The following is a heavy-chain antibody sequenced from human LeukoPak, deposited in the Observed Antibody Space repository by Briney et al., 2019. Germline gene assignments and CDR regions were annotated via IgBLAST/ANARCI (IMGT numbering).Heavy chain of an antibody. D-gene: IGHD6-19*01. CDR1: GFIFNDYG. J-gene: IGHJ6*03. Sequence: GGSLRLSCAASGFIFNDYGFHWVRQAPGKGLEWVALTSYDGSKEYYADSVKGRFTISRDNSKKTLFLHMNRLRAEDTAVYYCARVHSSDWNAYFYYLDVWGKGTTVTVSS. CDR3: ARVHSSDWNAYFYYLDV. V-gene: IGHV3-30*03. CDR2: TSYDGSKE.